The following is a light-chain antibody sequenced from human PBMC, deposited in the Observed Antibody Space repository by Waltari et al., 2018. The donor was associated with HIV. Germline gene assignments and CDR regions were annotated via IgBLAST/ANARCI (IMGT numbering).Light chain of an antibody. V-gene: IGLV3-25*03. CDR3: QSADSNASLWV. Sequence: SYELTQPPSVSVSPGQTARIPCSGDALPKQYAYWYQQRSGQAPVLVIYKDTERPSGIPERFSGSSSGTTATLTIIGVQAQDEADYRCQSADSNASLWVFGGGTKLTVL. J-gene: IGLJ3*02. CDR1: ALPKQY. CDR2: KDT.